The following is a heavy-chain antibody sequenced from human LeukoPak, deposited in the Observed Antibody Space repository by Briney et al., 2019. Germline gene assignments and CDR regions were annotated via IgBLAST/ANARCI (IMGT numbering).Heavy chain of an antibody. CDR1: GITFSSYS. J-gene: IGHJ4*02. Sequence: PGGSLRLSCGASGITFSSYSMNWVRQAPGKGLEWVSYISSSGSTKYYADSVKGRLTISRDNARNSLYLQMNSLRAEDTAVYFCARGGLSIMGYWGQGTLVTVSS. D-gene: IGHD2/OR15-2a*01. CDR2: ISSSGSTK. CDR3: ARGGLSIMGY. V-gene: IGHV3-48*01.